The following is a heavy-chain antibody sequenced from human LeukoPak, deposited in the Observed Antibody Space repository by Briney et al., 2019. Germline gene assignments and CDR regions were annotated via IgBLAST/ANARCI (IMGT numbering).Heavy chain of an antibody. V-gene: IGHV3-11*06. D-gene: IGHD1-26*01. CDR2: ISSSSSDT. J-gene: IGHJ1*01. CDR3: ARVGATWNFQH. CDR1: GFTFGDYY. Sequence: GGSLRLSCAASGFTFGDYYLTWIRQAPGKGLEWVSYISSSSSDTNYADSVRGRFTISRDNANKSPYLQMNSLRDEDTAAYYCARVGATWNFQHWGQGALVTVSS.